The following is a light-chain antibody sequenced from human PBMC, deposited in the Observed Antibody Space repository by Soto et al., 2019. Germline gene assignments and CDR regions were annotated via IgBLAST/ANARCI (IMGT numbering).Light chain of an antibody. Sequence: EIVWTQSPGTLSLSPGERAAPPCRASPSLSSSCLAWYQQKPCQAHRLIIYGASSRANGVPDTFSGSGCGTDLTLTISSLEPEDLAVYYCQQRSNWHTITFGQGTRREIK. J-gene: IGKJ5*01. CDR3: QQRSNWHTIT. CDR1: PSLSSSC. CDR2: GAS. V-gene: IGKV3D-20*02.